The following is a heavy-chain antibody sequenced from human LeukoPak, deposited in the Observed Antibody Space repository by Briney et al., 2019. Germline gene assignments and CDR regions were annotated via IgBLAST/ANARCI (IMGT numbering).Heavy chain of an antibody. CDR1: GFTFSSYW. J-gene: IGHJ4*02. CDR2: IKQDGSEK. CDR3: ARGVELLWFGESEYYFDY. V-gene: IGHV3-7*01. Sequence: GGSLRLSCAASGFTFSSYWMSWVRQAPGKGLEWVANIKQDGSEKYYVDSVKGRFTIPRDNAKNSLYLQMNSLRAEDTAVYYCARGVELLWFGESEYYFDYWGQGTLVTVSS. D-gene: IGHD3-10*01.